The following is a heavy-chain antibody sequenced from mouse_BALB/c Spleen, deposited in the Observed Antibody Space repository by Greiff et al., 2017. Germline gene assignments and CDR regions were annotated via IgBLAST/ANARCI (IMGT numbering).Heavy chain of an antibody. Sequence: DVQLQESGPELVKPGASVKISCKASGYSFTGYFMNWVMQSHGKSLEWIGRINPYNGDTFYNQKFKGKATLTVDKSSSTAHMELRSLASEDSAVYYCARIYYGNYPDYWGQGTTLTVSS. CDR1: GYSFTGYF. J-gene: IGHJ2*01. CDR3: ARIYYGNYPDY. CDR2: INPYNGDT. V-gene: IGHV1-20*02. D-gene: IGHD2-1*01.